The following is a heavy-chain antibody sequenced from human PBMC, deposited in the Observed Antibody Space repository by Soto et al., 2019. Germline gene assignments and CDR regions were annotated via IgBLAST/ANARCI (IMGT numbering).Heavy chain of an antibody. CDR3: ARDILTGPYYYYGMDV. CDR1: GYTFTSYG. Sequence: QVQLVQSGAEVKKPGASVKVSCKASGYTFTSYGISWVRQAPGQGLKWMGWISAYNGNTNYAQKLQGRVTMTTDTSTSTAYMELRSLRSDDTAVYYCARDILTGPYYYYGMDVWGQGTTVTVSS. J-gene: IGHJ6*02. V-gene: IGHV1-18*01. D-gene: IGHD3-9*01. CDR2: ISAYNGNT.